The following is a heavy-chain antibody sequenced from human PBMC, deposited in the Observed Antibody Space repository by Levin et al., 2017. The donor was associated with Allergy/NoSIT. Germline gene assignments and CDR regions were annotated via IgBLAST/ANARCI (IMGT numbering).Heavy chain of an antibody. CDR2: IYTNGGRA. Sequence: AGGSLRLSCKASGYTFTTYQIHWVRQAPGGGLEWMGMIYTNGGRADIAQKFQGRVTMSRDTSTSTVYLQLRTVRSEDTAVYYCARVDFRHLGLTAYYTADFWGQGTQVTVSS. J-gene: IGHJ4*02. CDR3: ARVDFRHLGLTAYYTADF. V-gene: IGHV1-46*01. D-gene: IGHD3-9*01. CDR1: GYTFTTYQ.